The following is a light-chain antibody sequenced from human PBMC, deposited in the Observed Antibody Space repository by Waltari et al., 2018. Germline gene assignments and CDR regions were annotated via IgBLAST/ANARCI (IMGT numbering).Light chain of an antibody. CDR3: CSRAGSSVV. V-gene: IGLV2-14*03. CDR1: TYDTGYDDY. J-gene: IGLJ2*01. Sequence: QSALTQPASVSGSPGQSITISCTRTTYDTGYDDYVSWYQQHLGRAPKLIIYDVRERPSGVSDRFSASKSGNTASLTISGLQAEDEGSYHCCSRAGSSVVFGGGTKLTVL. CDR2: DVR.